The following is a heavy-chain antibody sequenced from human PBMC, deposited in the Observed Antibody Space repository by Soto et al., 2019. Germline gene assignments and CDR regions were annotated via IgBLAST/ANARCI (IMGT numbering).Heavy chain of an antibody. CDR1: GFTFSSYA. J-gene: IGHJ6*03. CDR3: ARDLHQMLSHKHYYYYYDV. CDR2: ISGSGGST. V-gene: IGHV3-23*01. Sequence: GGSLRLSCAASGFTFSSYAMSWVRQAPGKGLEWVSAISGSGGSTYYADSVKGRFTISRDHTKNTLYLQMNSLRAEDAAVYYCARDLHQMLSHKHYYYYYDVWGTENRVTAYS. D-gene: IGHD2-2*01.